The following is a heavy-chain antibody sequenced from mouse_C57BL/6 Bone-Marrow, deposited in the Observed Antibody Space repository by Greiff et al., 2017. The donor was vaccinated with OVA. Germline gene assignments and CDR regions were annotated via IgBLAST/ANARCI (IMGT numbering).Heavy chain of an antibody. V-gene: IGHV1-74*01. CDR3: ATNQTIYYPFAY. J-gene: IGHJ3*01. CDR2: IHPSDSDT. Sequence: VQVVESGAELVKPGASVKVSCKASGYTFTSYWMHWVKQRPGQGLEWIGRIHPSDSDTNYNQTFKGKATLTVDKSSSTAYMQLSSLTSDDSAVYYGATNQTIYYPFAYWGQGTLVTVSA. CDR1: GYTFTSYW. D-gene: IGHD2-1*01.